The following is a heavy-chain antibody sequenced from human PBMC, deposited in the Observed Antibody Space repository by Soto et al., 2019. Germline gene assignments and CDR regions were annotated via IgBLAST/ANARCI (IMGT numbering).Heavy chain of an antibody. CDR3: AHRPTSTDDFYFDY. Sequence: QITLTESGPTLVTPTQTLTLTSPSSGFSLTTSGVAVGWFRQPPGKAPEWLALSYWNDDKRYSPSLRSRLTVTGDSSKNQVVLTLANVDPVDSGTYYCAHRPTSTDDFYFDYWGQGTLVTVSS. CDR2: SYWNDDK. D-gene: IGHD2-21*02. V-gene: IGHV2-5*01. J-gene: IGHJ4*02. CDR1: GFSLTTSGVA.